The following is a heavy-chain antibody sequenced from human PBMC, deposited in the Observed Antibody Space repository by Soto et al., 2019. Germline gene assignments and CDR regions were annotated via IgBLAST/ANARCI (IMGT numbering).Heavy chain of an antibody. CDR1: GFTFSSYW. Sequence: GGSLRLSCAASGFTFSSYWMSWVRQAPGKGLEWVANIKQDGSEKYYVDSVKGRFTISRDNAKNSLYLQMNSLRAEDTAVYYCARDQGYSYGSPKDYYYYYYGMDVWGQGTTVTVSS. J-gene: IGHJ6*02. CDR2: IKQDGSEK. V-gene: IGHV3-7*05. CDR3: ARDQGYSYGSPKDYYYYYYGMDV. D-gene: IGHD5-18*01.